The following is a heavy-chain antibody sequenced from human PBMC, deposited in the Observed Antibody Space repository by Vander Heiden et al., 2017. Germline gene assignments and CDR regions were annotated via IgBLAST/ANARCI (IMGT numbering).Heavy chain of an antibody. D-gene: IGHD7-27*01. V-gene: IGHV4-59*13. Sequence: QMQLQESGPGLVKPADTLSLTCSASAGSINNYSWTWIRQSPGKRLEWIGSLYNNRNAKYNPSLMSRVTISIDTSKNRFPMRLNSVTAADTAVYYCARDLWGGKTYYGLDVWGQGTTVTVYS. CDR3: ARDLWGGKTYYGLDV. J-gene: IGHJ6*01. CDR2: LYNNRNA. CDR1: AGSINNYS.